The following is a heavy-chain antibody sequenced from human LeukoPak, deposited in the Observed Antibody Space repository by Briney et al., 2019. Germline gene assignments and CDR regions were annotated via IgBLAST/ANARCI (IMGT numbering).Heavy chain of an antibody. CDR1: SGSISSYY. J-gene: IGHJ4*02. CDR3: ARAVGGVASYLDY. V-gene: IGHV4-59*01. CDR2: IYYSGST. D-gene: IGHD1-26*01. Sequence: SETLSLTCTVSSGSISSYYWSWIRQPPGKGLEWIGYIYYSGSTNYNPSLKSRVTISVDTSKNQFSLKLSSVTAADTAVYYCARAVGGVASYLDYWGQGTLVTVSS.